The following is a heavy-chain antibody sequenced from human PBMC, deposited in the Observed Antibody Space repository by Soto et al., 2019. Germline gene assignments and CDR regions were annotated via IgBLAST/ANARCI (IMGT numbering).Heavy chain of an antibody. CDR3: ARLAQRAYYYYYGMDV. J-gene: IGHJ6*02. Sequence: PGESLKISCKGSGDSFNSHFIAWVRQMPGKGLEWMAIIYPGDSETRYSPSFQGQVTVSVDKPIATAYLQWSSLKASDTAMYYCARLAQRAYYYYYGMDVWGQGTTVTVSS. CDR2: IYPGDSET. CDR1: GDSFNSHF. V-gene: IGHV5-51*01.